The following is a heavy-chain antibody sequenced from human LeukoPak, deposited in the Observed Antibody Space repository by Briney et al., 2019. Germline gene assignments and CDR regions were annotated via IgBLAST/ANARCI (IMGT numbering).Heavy chain of an antibody. J-gene: IGHJ4*02. CDR2: ISSSSSYI. V-gene: IGHV3-21*01. CDR1: GFTFCSYS. D-gene: IGHD6-13*01. Sequence: GGSLRLSCAASGFTFCSYSMNWVREAPGKGVEWVSSISSSSSYIYYADSVRGRFTISRDNAKNSLYLQMNSLRAEDTAVYYCARDGIAAAGTHFDYWGQGTLVTVSS. CDR3: ARDGIAAAGTHFDY.